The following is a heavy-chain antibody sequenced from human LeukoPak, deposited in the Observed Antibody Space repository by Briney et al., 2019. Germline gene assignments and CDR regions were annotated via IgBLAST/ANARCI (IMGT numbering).Heavy chain of an antibody. V-gene: IGHV3-7*05. D-gene: IGHD1-26*01. CDR2: INQDGSEK. J-gene: IGHJ3*02. CDR3: ARGLDAYYGFGI. Sequence: GGSLRLSCAASGFTFTTYWMSWVRQAPGKGLEWVANINQDGSEKYYVDSVKGRFTISRDNAKNSMYLQMNSLRVEDTAVYYCARGLDAYYGFGIWGQGTMVTVSS. CDR1: GFTFTTYW.